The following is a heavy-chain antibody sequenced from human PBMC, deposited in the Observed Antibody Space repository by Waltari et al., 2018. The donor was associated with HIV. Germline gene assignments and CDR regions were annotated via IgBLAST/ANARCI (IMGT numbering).Heavy chain of an antibody. CDR1: DGSISGLDYY. J-gene: IGHJ3*02. Sequence: QFQLQESGPGLVKPSETLSLTCTVSDGSISGLDYYWGWLRQPPGKGLEWIASIYYTGTTYYHPSLSSRVTMSVDTSKNQFSLKLGSLTAADTAVYYCTRENEDTSDNAFDIWGQGTTVTVSS. V-gene: IGHV4-39*07. CDR2: IYYTGTT. CDR3: TRENEDTSDNAFDI. D-gene: IGHD1-1*01.